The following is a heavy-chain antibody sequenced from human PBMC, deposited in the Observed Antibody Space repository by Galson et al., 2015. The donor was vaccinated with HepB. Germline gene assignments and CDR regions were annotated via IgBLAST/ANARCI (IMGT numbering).Heavy chain of an antibody. Sequence: SVKVSCKASGGTFSSYAISWVRQAPGQGLEWMGGIIPIFGTANYAQKFQGRVTITADESTSTAYMELSSLRSEDTAVYYCASPSVVPATAPFDYWGQGTLVTVSS. CDR3: ASPSVVPATAPFDY. V-gene: IGHV1-69*13. CDR1: GGTFSSYA. D-gene: IGHD2-2*01. CDR2: IIPIFGTA. J-gene: IGHJ4*02.